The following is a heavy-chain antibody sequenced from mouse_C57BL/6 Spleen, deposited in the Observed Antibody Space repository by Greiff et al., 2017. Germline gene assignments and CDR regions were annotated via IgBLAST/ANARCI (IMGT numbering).Heavy chain of an antibody. Sequence: EVQGVESGGDLVKPGGSLKLSCAASGFTFSSYGMSWVRQTPDKRLEWVATISSGGSYTYYPDSVKGRFTISRDNSKSTLYLQKSSLKSEDTAMYYCARKDGGYSCAMDDWGQGTSVTVSS. CDR1: GFTFSSYG. CDR2: ISSGGSYT. J-gene: IGHJ4*01. V-gene: IGHV5-6*01. D-gene: IGHD2-3*01. CDR3: ARKDGGYSCAMDD.